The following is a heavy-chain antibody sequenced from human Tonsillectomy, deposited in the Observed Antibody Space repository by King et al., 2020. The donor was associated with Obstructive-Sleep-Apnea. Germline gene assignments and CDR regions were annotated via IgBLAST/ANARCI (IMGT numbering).Heavy chain of an antibody. CDR1: GGSISSGGYY. Sequence: QLQESGPGLVKPSQTLSLTCTVSGGSISSGGYYWSWIRPHPGKGLEWIGCIYYSGSTYFNPSLKSRVTISVDTSKNQFSLTLGPVTAADTAVYYCARAGSWETVPDFDYWGQGTLVTVAS. J-gene: IGHJ4*02. D-gene: IGHD1-26*01. V-gene: IGHV4-31*03. CDR3: ARAGSWETVPDFDY. CDR2: IYYSGST.